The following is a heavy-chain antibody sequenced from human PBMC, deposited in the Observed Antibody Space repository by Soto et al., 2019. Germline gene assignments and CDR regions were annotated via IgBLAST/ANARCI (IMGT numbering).Heavy chain of an antibody. Sequence: QVQLQESGPGLVKPSETLSLTCTVSGGSISSYYWSWIRQPPGKGLEWIGYIYYSGSTNYNPSLKSRVTISVDTSKNQFSLKLSSVTAADTAVYYCARTYYDFWSGYSPDYYYYYYMDVWGKGTTVTVSS. J-gene: IGHJ6*03. CDR1: GGSISSYY. CDR3: ARTYYDFWSGYSPDYYYYYYMDV. D-gene: IGHD3-3*01. V-gene: IGHV4-59*08. CDR2: IYYSGST.